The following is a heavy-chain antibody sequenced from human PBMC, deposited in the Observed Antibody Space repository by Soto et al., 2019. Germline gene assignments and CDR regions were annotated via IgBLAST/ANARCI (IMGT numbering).Heavy chain of an antibody. CDR3: AREGPATIAADLSWFDP. Sequence: QVQLQESGPGLVKPSGTLSLTCAVSGGSINSSNWWTWVRQPPGKGLEWIGNIYHSGNTNYNPSLKSRVTLSVDKSKNQFSLRLSSVTAADTATYYCAREGPATIAADLSWFDPWGQGPLVTVSS. D-gene: IGHD6-13*01. CDR2: IYHSGNT. V-gene: IGHV4-4*02. CDR1: GGSINSSNW. J-gene: IGHJ5*02.